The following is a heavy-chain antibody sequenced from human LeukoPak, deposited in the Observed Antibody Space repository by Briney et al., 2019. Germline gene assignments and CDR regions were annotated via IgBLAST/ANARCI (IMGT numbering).Heavy chain of an antibody. CDR1: GFTFSSYA. D-gene: IGHD3-10*01. Sequence: PGGSLRLSCAASGFTFSSYAMSWVRQAPGKGPEWVSAISGSGGTTYYADSVRGRFTISRDNSKNTLYLQMNSLRAEDTAVYYCAKRGGNMVRGVILSEFDYWGQGTLVTVSS. V-gene: IGHV3-23*01. CDR3: AKRGGNMVRGVILSEFDY. J-gene: IGHJ4*02. CDR2: ISGSGGTT.